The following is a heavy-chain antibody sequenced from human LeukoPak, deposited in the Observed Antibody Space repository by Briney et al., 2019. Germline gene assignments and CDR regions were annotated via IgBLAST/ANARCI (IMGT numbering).Heavy chain of an antibody. CDR2: IYINGDT. D-gene: IGHD2/OR15-2a*01. CDR3: ARGARIFDF. V-gene: IGHV4-4*09. J-gene: IGHJ4*02. Sequence: SETLSLTCAVYGGSFSGYYWSWIRQAPGKGLECIGYIYINGDTNQNPSLKGRVTISLDTSKNQFSLRLSSVTAADTAVYYCARGARIFDFWGPGILVTVSS. CDR1: GGSFSGYY.